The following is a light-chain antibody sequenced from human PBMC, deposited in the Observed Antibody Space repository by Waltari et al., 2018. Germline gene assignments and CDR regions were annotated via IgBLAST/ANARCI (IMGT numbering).Light chain of an antibody. J-gene: IGLJ3*02. CDR2: QDS. CDR3: QAWDSSPQ. V-gene: IGLV3-1*01. Sequence: SYELIQPPSVSVSPGQPGSITCSGEQLGDKFVCWYQQKPGQSPVLVIHQDSKRPSGIPERFSGSNSGNTATLTISGTQAMDEADYYCQAWDSSPQFGGGTKLTVL. CDR1: QLGDKF.